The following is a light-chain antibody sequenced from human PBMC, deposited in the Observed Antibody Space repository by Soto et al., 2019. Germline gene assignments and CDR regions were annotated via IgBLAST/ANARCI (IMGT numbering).Light chain of an antibody. CDR1: QSVNNF. Sequence: EIVLTQSPATLSLSPGERATLSCRASQSVNNFLAWYQQKPGQAPRLLIYAASNRAPGIPARFSGSGSRTDFTLTITSLEPEDFAVYYCQQYGSSSITFGQGTRLEI. CDR3: QQYGSSSIT. J-gene: IGKJ5*01. CDR2: AAS. V-gene: IGKV3-11*01.